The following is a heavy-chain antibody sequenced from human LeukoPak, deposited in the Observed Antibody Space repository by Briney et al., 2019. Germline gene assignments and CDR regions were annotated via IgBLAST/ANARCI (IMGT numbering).Heavy chain of an antibody. CDR1: GGSISSSSYY. V-gene: IGHV4-39*01. Sequence: PSETLSLTCTVSGGSISSSSYYWGWIRQPPGKELEWIGSIYYSGSTYYNPSLKSRVTISVDTSKNQFSLKLSSVTAADTAVYYCARQGTTIFGVVIGTYYFDYWGQGTLVTVSS. D-gene: IGHD3-3*01. CDR3: ARQGTTIFGVVIGTYYFDY. J-gene: IGHJ4*02. CDR2: IYYSGST.